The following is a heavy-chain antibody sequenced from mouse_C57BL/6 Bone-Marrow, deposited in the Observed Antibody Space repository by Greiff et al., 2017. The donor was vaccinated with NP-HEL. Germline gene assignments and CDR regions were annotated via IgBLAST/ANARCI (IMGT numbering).Heavy chain of an antibody. Sequence: VQLQESGAELVRPGASVTLSCKASGYTFTDYEMHWVKQTPVHGLEWIGAIDPETGGTAYNQKFKGKAILTADKSSSTAYMELRSLTSEDSAVYYCTKETAYYSNYGFAYWGQGTLVTVPA. CDR3: TKETAYYSNYGFAY. CDR2: IDPETGGT. D-gene: IGHD2-5*01. CDR1: GYTFTDYE. J-gene: IGHJ3*01. V-gene: IGHV1-15*01.